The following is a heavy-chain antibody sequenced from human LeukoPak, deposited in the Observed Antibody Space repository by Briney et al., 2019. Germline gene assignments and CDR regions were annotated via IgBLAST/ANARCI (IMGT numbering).Heavy chain of an antibody. D-gene: IGHD2-2*01. CDR2: IYEERCEK. CDR3: ARRALRYCSSTSCPAQYYGVDV. Sequence: GGSLRLTCAASGFIFSSYWVSWVRQAPGKGREWVANIYEERCEKYYVDSVKGRFTISRDNAKNSLYLQTHSLRAEDTAVYYCARRALRYCSSTSCPAQYYGVDVWGKGTTVTVSS. J-gene: IGHJ6*04. CDR1: GFIFSSYW. V-gene: IGHV3-7*01.